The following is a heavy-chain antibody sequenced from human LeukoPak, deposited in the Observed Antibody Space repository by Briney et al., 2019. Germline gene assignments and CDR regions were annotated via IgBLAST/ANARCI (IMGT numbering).Heavy chain of an antibody. V-gene: IGHV3-53*01. CDR3: ASARGSNYGSLGD. CDR1: GFTFSSYW. CDR2: IYSGGST. J-gene: IGHJ4*02. D-gene: IGHD5-18*01. Sequence: GGSLRLSCAASGFTFSSYWMHWVRQAPGKGVEWVSVIYSGGSTFYADSVKGRFSISRDNSKNTLYLQMNSLRAEDTAVYYCASARGSNYGSLGDRGQGTLVTVSS.